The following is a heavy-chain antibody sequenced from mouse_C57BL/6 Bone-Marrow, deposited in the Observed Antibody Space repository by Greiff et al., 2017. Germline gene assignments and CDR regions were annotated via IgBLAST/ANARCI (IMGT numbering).Heavy chain of an antibody. D-gene: IGHD2-5*01. CDR1: GYTFTSYW. V-gene: IGHV1-59*01. J-gene: IGHJ2*01. CDR2: IDPSDSYT. CDR3: ARFSYSNYENFDD. Sequence: VQLQQPGAELVRPGTSVKLSCKASGYTFTSYWMHWVKQRPGQGLEWIGVIDPSDSYTNYNQKFKGKATLTVDTSSSTAYMQLSSLTSEDYAVYYCARFSYSNYENFDDWGQGTTLTVSS.